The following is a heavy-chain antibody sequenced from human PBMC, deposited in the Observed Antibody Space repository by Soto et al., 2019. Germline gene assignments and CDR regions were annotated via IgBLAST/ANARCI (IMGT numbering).Heavy chain of an antibody. CDR2: MNPNSGNT. CDR1: GYTFTSYD. Sequence: QVQLVQSGAEVKKPGASVKVSCKASGYTFTSYDINWVRQATGQGLEWMGWMNPNSGNTGYAQKFQGRVTMTRNTSISTAYMELSSLRSEDTAVYHCASSTPATADVDAFDIWGQGTMVTVSS. J-gene: IGHJ3*02. V-gene: IGHV1-8*01. D-gene: IGHD2-2*01. CDR3: ASSTPATADVDAFDI.